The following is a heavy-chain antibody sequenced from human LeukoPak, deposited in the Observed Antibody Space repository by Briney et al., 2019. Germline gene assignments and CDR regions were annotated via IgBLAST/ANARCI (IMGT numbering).Heavy chain of an antibody. CDR3: ARENSFGAPLDY. D-gene: IGHD5-18*01. CDR2: ISNDGSSK. J-gene: IGHJ4*02. Sequence: PGGSLRLSCAASGFPFSNYAMHWVRQAPGKGLVWVAVISNDGSSKYYADSVKGRFTFSRDDSKKTVYLQMNSLRGEDTAVYFCARENSFGAPLDYWGEGTLVTVSS. V-gene: IGHV3-30*03. CDR1: GFPFSNYA.